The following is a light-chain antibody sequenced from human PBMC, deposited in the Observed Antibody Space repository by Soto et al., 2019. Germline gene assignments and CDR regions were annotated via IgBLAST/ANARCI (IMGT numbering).Light chain of an antibody. J-gene: IGKJ2*01. V-gene: IGKV3-20*01. CDR3: QQYGGSPPVT. Sequence: EIVLTQSPGTLSLSPGERATLSCRASQGVSSSYLAWYQQKSGQAPRLLIYGAVHRATGIPDRFSGSGSGTDLTLTISRLEPEDFAVYYCQQYGGSPPVTFGQGTKLEIK. CDR1: QGVSSSY. CDR2: GAV.